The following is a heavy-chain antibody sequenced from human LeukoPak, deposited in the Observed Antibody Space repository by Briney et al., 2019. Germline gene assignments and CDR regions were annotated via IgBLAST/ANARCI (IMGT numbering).Heavy chain of an antibody. V-gene: IGHV4-4*07. CDR3: ASSTYYYDRSGYYPFDY. CDR2: IYTSGST. Sequence: SETLSLTCTVSGGSISSYYWSWIRQPAGKGLEWIGRIYTSGSTNYNPSLKSRVTMSVDTSKNQFSLKLSSVTAADTAVYYCASSTYYYDRSGYYPFDYWGQGTLVTVSS. CDR1: GGSISSYY. D-gene: IGHD3-22*01. J-gene: IGHJ4*02.